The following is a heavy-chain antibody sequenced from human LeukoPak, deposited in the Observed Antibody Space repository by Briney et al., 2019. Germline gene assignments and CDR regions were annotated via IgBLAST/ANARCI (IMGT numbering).Heavy chain of an antibody. D-gene: IGHD6-19*01. J-gene: IGHJ4*02. CDR3: ARDQMAGYSSGWYPFDY. CDR2: ISSSSTYI. CDR1: GFTFSSYS. V-gene: IGHV3-21*01. Sequence: PGGSLRLSCAASGFTFSSYSMNWVRQAPGKGLEWVSSISSSSTYICYADSVKGRFTISRDNAKNSLYLQMNSLRAEDTAVYYCARDQMAGYSSGWYPFDYWGQGTLVTVSS.